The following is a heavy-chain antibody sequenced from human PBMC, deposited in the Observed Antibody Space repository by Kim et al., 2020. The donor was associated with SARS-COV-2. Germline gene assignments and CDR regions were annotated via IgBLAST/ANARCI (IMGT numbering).Heavy chain of an antibody. CDR2: IYYSGST. V-gene: IGHV4-39*07. CDR1: GGSISSSSYY. J-gene: IGHJ6*02. D-gene: IGHD3-10*01. CDR3: ARDVKMVRGRYYYYGMDV. Sequence: SETLSLTCTVSGGSISSSSYYWGWIRQPPGKGLEWIGSIYYSGSTYYNPSLKSRVTISVDTSKNQFSLKLSSVTAADTAVYYCARDVKMVRGRYYYYGMDVWGQGTTVTVSS.